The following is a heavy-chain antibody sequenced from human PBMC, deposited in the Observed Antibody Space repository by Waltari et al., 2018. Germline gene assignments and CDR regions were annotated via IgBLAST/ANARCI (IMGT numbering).Heavy chain of an antibody. V-gene: IGHV4-59*01. CDR2: IYYSGST. J-gene: IGHJ4*02. CDR1: GGSISSYY. Sequence: QVQLQESGPGLVKPSETLSLTCTVPGGSISSYYWSWIRQPPGKGLEWIGYIYYSGSTNYNPSLKSRVTISVDTSKNQFSLKLSSVTAADTAVYYCARVGVDMLEQCGDCYLYYFDYWGQGTLVTVSS. D-gene: IGHD2-21*01. CDR3: ARVGVDMLEQCGDCYLYYFDY.